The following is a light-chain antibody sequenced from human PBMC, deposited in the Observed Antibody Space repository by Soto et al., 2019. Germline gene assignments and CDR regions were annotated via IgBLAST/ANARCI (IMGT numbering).Light chain of an antibody. CDR2: KAS. CDR3: QQYPDFSPWT. CDR1: QSLSSW. V-gene: IGKV1-5*03. Sequence: DIQMTQSPSTLSASVGDRVTITCRASQSLSSWLAWYQQKPGKAPKLLIYKASSLESGVPSRFSGSGSGTEFTLTISSLQPDDFATYYCQQYPDFSPWTFGQGTKVEIK. J-gene: IGKJ1*01.